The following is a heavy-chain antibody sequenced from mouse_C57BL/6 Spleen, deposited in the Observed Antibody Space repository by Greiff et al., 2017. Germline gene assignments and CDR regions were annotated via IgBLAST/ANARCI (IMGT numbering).Heavy chain of an antibody. CDR1: GYTFTSYW. D-gene: IGHD2-2*01. V-gene: IGHV1-61*01. CDR2: IYPSDSET. CDR3: ATMVAPFDY. Sequence: QVQLQQPGAELVRPGSSVKLSCKASGYTFTSYWMDWVKQRPGQGLEWIGNIYPSDSETHYNQKFKDKATLTVDKSSSTAYMQLSSLTSEDSAVYYCATMVAPFDYWGQGTTLTVSS. J-gene: IGHJ2*01.